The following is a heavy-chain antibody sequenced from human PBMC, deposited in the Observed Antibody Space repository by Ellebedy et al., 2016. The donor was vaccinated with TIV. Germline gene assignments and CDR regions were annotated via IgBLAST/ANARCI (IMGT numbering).Heavy chain of an antibody. D-gene: IGHD3-22*01. CDR1: GLTFDDYA. Sequence: SLKISCSASGLTFDDYAMHSVRQAPGKGLEWVSTISWNSGSIAYADSVKGRFTISRDNAKNSLYLQMNSLRAEDTALYYCAKGLRRETVRGYYGAFDFWGPGTLVTVSS. J-gene: IGHJ4*02. CDR3: AKGLRRETVRGYYGAFDF. V-gene: IGHV3-9*01. CDR2: ISWNSGSI.